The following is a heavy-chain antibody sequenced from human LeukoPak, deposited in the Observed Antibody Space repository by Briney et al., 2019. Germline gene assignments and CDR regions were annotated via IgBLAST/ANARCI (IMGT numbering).Heavy chain of an antibody. CDR3: ARDWEWLRLLTTPYYFDY. CDR1: GFTFSSYA. Sequence: GGSLRLSCAASGFTFSSYAMSWVRQAPGKGLEWVSAISGSGADTYYADSVKGRFTISRDNAKNSLYLQMNSLRAEDTAVYYCARDWEWLRLLTTPYYFDYWGQGTLVTVSS. V-gene: IGHV3-23*01. D-gene: IGHD5-12*01. J-gene: IGHJ4*02. CDR2: ISGSGADT.